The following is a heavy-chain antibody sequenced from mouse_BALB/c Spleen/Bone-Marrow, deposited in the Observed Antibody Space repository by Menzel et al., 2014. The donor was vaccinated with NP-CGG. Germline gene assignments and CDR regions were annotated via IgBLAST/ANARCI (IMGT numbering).Heavy chain of an antibody. J-gene: IGHJ2*01. CDR2: IHPSDSET. D-gene: IGHD1-1*02. Sequence: QVQLKQSGAELVRPGASVKPSCKASGYSFTSYWLNWVKQRPGQGLEWIGMIHPSDSETRLNQKFKDKATLTVDKSSSTAYMQSSSPTSEDLAVYYCAREGTYGGCSGHFDYWGAGTTLTVSS. CDR3: AREGTYGGCSGHFDY. V-gene: IGHV1S82*01. CDR1: GYSFTSYW.